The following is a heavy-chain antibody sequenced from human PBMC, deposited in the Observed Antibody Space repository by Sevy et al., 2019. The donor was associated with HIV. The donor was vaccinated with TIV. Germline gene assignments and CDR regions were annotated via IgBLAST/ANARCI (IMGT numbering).Heavy chain of an antibody. CDR2: ISSSTSYI. D-gene: IGHD3-10*01. J-gene: IGHJ3*02. V-gene: IGHV3-21*01. Sequence: GGSLRLSCAASGFTFSSYTINWVRQAPGKGLEWVSSISSSTSYIYYADSLKGQFTISRDNAKNSLFLQMNSLRAEDTAVYYCAILWFGEFDTFDIWGQGTMVTVSS. CDR1: GFTFSSYT. CDR3: AILWFGEFDTFDI.